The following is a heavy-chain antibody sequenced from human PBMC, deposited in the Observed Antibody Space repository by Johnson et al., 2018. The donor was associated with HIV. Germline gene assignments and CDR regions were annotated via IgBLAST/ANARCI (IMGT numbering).Heavy chain of an antibody. Sequence: EVQLVESGGGLVQPGRSLRLSCAASGFTFDDYAMHWVRQAPGKGLEWVSGISWNSGSIGYADSVKGRFTISRDNAKNSLYLQMNSLRAEDTALYYCARGRLGDPCPGAFDIWGQGTMVTVSS. CDR1: GFTFDDYA. CDR2: ISWNSGSI. D-gene: IGHD3-16*01. J-gene: IGHJ3*02. CDR3: ARGRLGDPCPGAFDI. V-gene: IGHV3-9*01.